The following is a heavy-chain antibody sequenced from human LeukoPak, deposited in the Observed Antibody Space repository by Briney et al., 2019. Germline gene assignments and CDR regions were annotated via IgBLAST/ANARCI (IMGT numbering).Heavy chain of an antibody. D-gene: IGHD4-17*01. CDR3: ARGADGDYAFDY. J-gene: IGHJ4*02. V-gene: IGHV1-18*04. CDR1: GYSFTSYW. CDR2: ISAYNGNT. Sequence: GESLKSSCKGTGYSFTSYWISWVRQAPGQGLEWMGWISAYNGNTNYAQKLQGRVTMTTDTSTSTAYMELRSLRSDDTAVYYCARGADGDYAFDYWGQGTLVTVSS.